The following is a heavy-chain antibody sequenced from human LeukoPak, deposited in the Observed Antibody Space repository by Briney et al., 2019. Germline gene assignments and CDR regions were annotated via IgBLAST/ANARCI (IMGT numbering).Heavy chain of an antibody. CDR3: ARVSVYCGGDCYSDY. J-gene: IGHJ4*02. V-gene: IGHV3-21*01. CDR1: GFTFSSYS. Sequence: GGSLRLSCAASGFTFSSYSMNWVRQAPGKGLEWVSSISSSSSYIYYADSVKGRFTISRDNAKNSLYLQMNSLRAEDTAVYYCARVSVYCGGDCYSDYWGQGTLVTVSS. D-gene: IGHD2-21*02. CDR2: ISSSSSYI.